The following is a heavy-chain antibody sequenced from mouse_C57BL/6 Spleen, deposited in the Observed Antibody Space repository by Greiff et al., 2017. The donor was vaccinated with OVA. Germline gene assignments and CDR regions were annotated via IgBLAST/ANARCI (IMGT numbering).Heavy chain of an antibody. J-gene: IGHJ4*01. CDR2: INPGSGGT. CDR3: ARCEWGDAMDY. Sequence: QVQLQQSGAELVRPGTSVKVSCKASGYAFTNYLIEWVKQRPGQGLEWIGVINPGSGGTNYNEKFKGKATLTADKSSSTAYMQLSSLTSEDSAVYFGARCEWGDAMDYWGQGTSVTVSS. CDR1: GYAFTNYL. V-gene: IGHV1-54*01.